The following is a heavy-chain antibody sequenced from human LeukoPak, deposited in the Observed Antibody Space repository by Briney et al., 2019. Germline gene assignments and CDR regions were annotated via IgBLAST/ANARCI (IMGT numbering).Heavy chain of an antibody. D-gene: IGHD4-17*01. V-gene: IGHV4-30-4*01. CDR3: ARVNGDYVGIDY. Sequence: SQTLSLTCTVSGGSISSGDYYWSWIRQPPGKGLEWIGYIYYSGSTYYNPSLKSRVTISVDTSKNQFSLKLSSVTAADTAVYYCARVNGDYVGIDYWSQGTLVTVSS. CDR2: IYYSGST. CDR1: GGSISSGDYY. J-gene: IGHJ4*02.